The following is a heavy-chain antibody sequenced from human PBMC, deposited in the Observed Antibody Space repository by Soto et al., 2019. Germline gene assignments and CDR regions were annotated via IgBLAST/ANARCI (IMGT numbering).Heavy chain of an antibody. Sequence: QVQLQESGPGLVKPSETLSLTCTVSGGSISSYYWSWIRQPPGKGLEWIGYMYYSGSTNYNPSLKSRVTISADTAKNQFYLKLSYVTAADTAVYYCARGYCTSTTCYSRTYDAWGQGTLVTVAS. D-gene: IGHD2-2*01. J-gene: IGHJ5*02. CDR1: GGSISSYY. V-gene: IGHV4-59*01. CDR3: ARGYCTSTTCYSRTYDA. CDR2: MYYSGST.